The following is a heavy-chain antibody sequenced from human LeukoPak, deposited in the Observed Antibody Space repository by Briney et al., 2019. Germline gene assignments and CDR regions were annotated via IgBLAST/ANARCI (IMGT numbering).Heavy chain of an antibody. J-gene: IGHJ4*02. Sequence: PSETLSLTCAVYGGSFSGYYWSWIRQPPGKGLEWIGEINHSGSTNYNPSLKSRVTISVDTSKNQFSLKLSSMTAADTAVYYCARLRTSSGWYRFVDYWGQGALVTVSS. D-gene: IGHD6-19*01. CDR1: GGSFSGYY. V-gene: IGHV4-34*01. CDR3: ARLRTSSGWYRFVDY. CDR2: INHSGST.